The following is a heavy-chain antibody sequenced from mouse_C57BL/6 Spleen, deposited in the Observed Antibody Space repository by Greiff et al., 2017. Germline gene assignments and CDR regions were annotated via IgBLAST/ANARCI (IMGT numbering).Heavy chain of an antibody. CDR2: IDPSDSYT. D-gene: IGHD2-2*01. CDR3: ARGGYGPDY. Sequence: VQLQQPGAELVRPGTSVKLSCKASGYTFTSYWMHWVKQRPGQGLEWIGVIDPSDSYTNYNQKFKGKATLTVDTSSSPAYMQLSSLTAEDSAVYYCARGGYGPDYWGQGTTLTVSS. V-gene: IGHV1-59*01. J-gene: IGHJ2*01. CDR1: GYTFTSYW.